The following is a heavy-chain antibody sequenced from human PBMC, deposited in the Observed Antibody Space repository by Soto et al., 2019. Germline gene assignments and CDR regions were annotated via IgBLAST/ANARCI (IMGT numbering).Heavy chain of an antibody. J-gene: IGHJ5*02. CDR3: ARLGCSSSWPVGWFDP. CDR1: GYTFTSYG. D-gene: IGHD6-13*01. Sequence: ASVKVSGKASGYTFTSYGISWVRQAPGQGLEWMGWISAYNGNTNYAQKLQDRVTMTKDTSTRTAYIVRRSPRSHDTPVEYCARLGCSSSWPVGWFDPWG. V-gene: IGHV1-18*01. CDR2: ISAYNGNT.